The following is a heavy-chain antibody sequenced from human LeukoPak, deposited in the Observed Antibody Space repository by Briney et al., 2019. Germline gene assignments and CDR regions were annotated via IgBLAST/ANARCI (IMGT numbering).Heavy chain of an antibody. D-gene: IGHD3-3*01. CDR1: GGSISGRGSY. CDR2: VHRSGST. Sequence: SETLSLTCTVTGGSISGRGSYWGWVRPPPGKGLEWMGHVHRSGSTDYNPSLMSRLTISVDASKHQFSLREISMTAADTAVYYCARLANFGSAGYYCDYWGQGTLATVSS. J-gene: IGHJ4*02. CDR3: ARLANFGSAGYYCDY. V-gene: IGHV4-39*01.